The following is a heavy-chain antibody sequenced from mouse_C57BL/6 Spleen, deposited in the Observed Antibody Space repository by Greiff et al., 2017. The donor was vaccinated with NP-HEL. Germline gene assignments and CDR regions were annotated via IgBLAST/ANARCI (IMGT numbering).Heavy chain of an antibody. D-gene: IGHD2-2*01. CDR1: GFTFSDYG. CDR3: ARRGVNFDY. J-gene: IGHJ2*01. Sequence: EVQLVESGGGLVKPGGSLKLSCAASGFTFSDYGMHWVRQAPEKGLEWVAYISSGSSTIYYADTVKGRFTISRDNAKNTLCLQMTSRRSGDTAMYYCARRGVNFDYWGQGTTLTVSS. CDR2: ISSGSSTI. V-gene: IGHV5-17*01.